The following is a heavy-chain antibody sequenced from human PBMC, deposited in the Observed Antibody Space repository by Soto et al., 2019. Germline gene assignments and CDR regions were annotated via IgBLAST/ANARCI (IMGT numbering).Heavy chain of an antibody. CDR2: IYPGDSDT. D-gene: IGHD2-21*02. Sequence: GESLKISCKGSGYSFTSYWIGWVRQMPGKGLEWMGIIYPGDSDTRYSPSFQGQVTISADKSISTAYLQWSSLKASDTAMYYCARDLAYCGGDCYLGAFDIWGQGTMVTVS. CDR3: ARDLAYCGGDCYLGAFDI. V-gene: IGHV5-51*01. J-gene: IGHJ3*02. CDR1: GYSFTSYW.